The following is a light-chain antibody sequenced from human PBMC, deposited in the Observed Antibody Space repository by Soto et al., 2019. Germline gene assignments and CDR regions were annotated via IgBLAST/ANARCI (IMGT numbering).Light chain of an antibody. CDR1: QTVSNTY. J-gene: IGKJ4*01. CDR3: QQYGALPPT. V-gene: IGKV3-20*01. Sequence: EIVLTQFPGALSLSPGERVTLSCRASQTVSNTYLAWYQQKSGQAPKFLIYGASNRATGIPDRFSGSGSGTDFTLTISRLEPEDFAVYYCQQYGALPPTFGGGTQVAIK. CDR2: GAS.